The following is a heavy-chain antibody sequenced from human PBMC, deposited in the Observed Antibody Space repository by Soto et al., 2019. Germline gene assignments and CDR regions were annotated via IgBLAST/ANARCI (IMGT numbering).Heavy chain of an antibody. CDR3: ARARVYATGPLDF. J-gene: IGHJ4*02. D-gene: IGHD6-13*01. CDR1: GFTFTSYT. V-gene: IGHV3-21*06. CDR2: ISSSSDYI. Sequence: GGSLRLSCAASGFTFTSYTMNWVRQAPGKGLEWVSSISSSSDYIYYADSMKGRVTISRDNAKNSLFLDMNSLTGEDTAVYYRARARVYATGPLDFWGQGTLVTVSS.